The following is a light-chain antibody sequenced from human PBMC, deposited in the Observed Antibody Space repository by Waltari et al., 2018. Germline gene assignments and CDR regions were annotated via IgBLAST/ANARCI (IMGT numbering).Light chain of an antibody. CDR2: WAS. CDR1: QSVLYSSNNKNY. Sequence: DIVMTQSPDSLAVSLGERATINCKSSQSVLYSSNNKNYLAWYQQKPGQPPKLLIYWASTRGSGVPDRFSGSGSGTDFTLTISSLQAEDVAVYYCQQYSTPPWTFGQGTKVEIK. CDR3: QQYSTPPWT. J-gene: IGKJ1*01. V-gene: IGKV4-1*01.